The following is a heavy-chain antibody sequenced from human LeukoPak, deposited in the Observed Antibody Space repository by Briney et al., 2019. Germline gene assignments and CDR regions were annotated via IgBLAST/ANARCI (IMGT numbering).Heavy chain of an antibody. D-gene: IGHD3-3*01. CDR1: GFAISTYS. Sequence: GGSLRLSCEGSGFAISTYSMNWVRQPPGKGLEWVSYISSSSNTIYYADSVKGRFTLSRDNSKNTLYLQMNNLRAEDTAVYYCARGQRAHVEWSSYMDVWGKGTTVTVSS. J-gene: IGHJ6*03. CDR3: ARGQRAHVEWSSYMDV. V-gene: IGHV3-48*01. CDR2: ISSSSNTI.